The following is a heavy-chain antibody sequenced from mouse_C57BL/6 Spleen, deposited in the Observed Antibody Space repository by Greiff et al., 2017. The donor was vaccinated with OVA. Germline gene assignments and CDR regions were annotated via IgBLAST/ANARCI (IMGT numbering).Heavy chain of an antibody. CDR2: ISSGSSTI. Sequence: EVQVVESGGGLVKPGGSLKLSCAASGFTFSDYGMHWVRQAPEKGLEWVAYISSGSSTIYYADTVKGRFTISRDNAKNTLFLQMTSLRSEDTAMYYCARGDLYYDYGFAYWGQGTLVTVSA. CDR1: GFTFSDYG. J-gene: IGHJ3*01. CDR3: ARGDLYYDYGFAY. V-gene: IGHV5-17*01. D-gene: IGHD2-4*01.